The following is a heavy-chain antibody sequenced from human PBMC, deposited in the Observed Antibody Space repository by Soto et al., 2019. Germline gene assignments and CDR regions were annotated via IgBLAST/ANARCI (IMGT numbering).Heavy chain of an antibody. CDR2: MYYSGST. J-gene: IGHJ3*02. V-gene: IGHV4-61*01. CDR3: ARTRDFWSGNDAFDI. Sequence: QVQLQESGPGLVKPSETLSLTCTVSGGSVSSGSYYWSWIRQPPGKGLEWIGYMYYSGSTNYNPSLKSRGTISLDTSKNQFSLKLRSVTAADTAVYCCARTRDFWSGNDAFDIWGQGTMVTVSS. CDR1: GGSVSSGSYY. D-gene: IGHD3-3*01.